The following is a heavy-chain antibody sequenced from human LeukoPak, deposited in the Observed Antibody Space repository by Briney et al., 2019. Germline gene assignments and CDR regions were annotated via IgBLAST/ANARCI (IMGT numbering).Heavy chain of an antibody. D-gene: IGHD4-17*01. CDR2: ISSSGSTI. V-gene: IGHV3-48*03. Sequence: GGSLRLSCAASGFTFSSYEMNWVRQAPGKGLEWVSYISSSGSTIYYADSVKGRFTTSRDNAKNSLYLQMNSLRAEDTAVYYCARRLRRNYFDYWGQGTLVTVSS. CDR1: GFTFSSYE. J-gene: IGHJ4*02. CDR3: ARRLRRNYFDY.